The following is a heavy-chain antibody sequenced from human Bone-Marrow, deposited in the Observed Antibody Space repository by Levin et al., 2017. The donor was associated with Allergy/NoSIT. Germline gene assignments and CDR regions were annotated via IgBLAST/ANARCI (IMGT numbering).Heavy chain of an antibody. D-gene: IGHD3-10*01. J-gene: IGHJ4*02. CDR3: ARWWGRDDYGSGSDRYFDY. Sequence: SETLSLTCTVSGGSVSSGSYYWSWIRQPPGKGLEWIGYIYYSGSTNYNPSLKSRVTISVDTSKNQFSLKLSSVTAADTAVYYCARWWGRDDYGSGSDRYFDYWGQGTLVTVSS. CDR2: IYYSGST. CDR1: GGSVSSGSYY. V-gene: IGHV4-61*01.